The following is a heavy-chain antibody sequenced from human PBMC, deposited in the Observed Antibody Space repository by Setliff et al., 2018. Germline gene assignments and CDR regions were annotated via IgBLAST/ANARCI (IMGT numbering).Heavy chain of an antibody. D-gene: IGHD3-3*01. CDR1: GGSISSHY. Sequence: SETLSLTCTVSGGSISSHYWSWIRQPPGKGLEWIGYIYYSGSINYNPSLKSRVTISVDTSKNQFSLKMTSMTAADTAVYYCARASWYYDFWSGSEGSGWFDPWGQGTLVTVSS. CDR2: IYYSGSI. V-gene: IGHV4-59*11. J-gene: IGHJ5*02. CDR3: ARASWYYDFWSGSEGSGWFDP.